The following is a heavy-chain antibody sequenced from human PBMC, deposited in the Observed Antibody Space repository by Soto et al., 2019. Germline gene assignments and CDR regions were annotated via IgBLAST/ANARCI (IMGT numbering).Heavy chain of an antibody. D-gene: IGHD3-22*01. CDR3: ARDYYDTSGYSYWYFDL. V-gene: IGHV4-59*01. CDR1: GGSISSYY. J-gene: IGHJ2*01. Sequence: QVQLQESGPGLVKPSETLSLTCTVSGGSISSYYWSWIRQPPGKGLEWIGYIYYSGSTNYNPSLQSRVTISVDTSKNQFSLKLSSVTAADTAVYYCARDYYDTSGYSYWYFDLWGRGTLVTVSS. CDR2: IYYSGST.